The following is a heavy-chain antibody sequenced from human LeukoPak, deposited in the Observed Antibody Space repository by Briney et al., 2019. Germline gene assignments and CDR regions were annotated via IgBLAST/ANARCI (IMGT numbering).Heavy chain of an antibody. D-gene: IGHD2-15*01. CDR3: ARDFCSGGSCYSYFHY. CDR1: GGSISGFY. J-gene: IGHJ4*02. CDR2: IYSSGGT. Sequence: SETLSLTCSVSGGSISGFYWSWIRQPPGKGLEWIGYIYSSGGTNYNPSLKSRVTISLDTSKNQFSLRLSSVTAADTAVYYCARDFCSGGSCYSYFHYWGQGTLVTVSS. V-gene: IGHV4-59*01.